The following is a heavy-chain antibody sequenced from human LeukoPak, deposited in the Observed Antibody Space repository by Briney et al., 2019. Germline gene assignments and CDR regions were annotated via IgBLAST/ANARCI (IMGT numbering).Heavy chain of an antibody. CDR3: ARVRNYYDSSGYYPFDY. CDR1: GYTFTGYY. D-gene: IGHD3-22*01. V-gene: IGHV1-2*06. Sequence: ASVKVSCKASGYTFTGYYMHWVRQAPGQGLEWMGQINPNSGGTNYAQKFQGRVTMTRDTSISTAYMELSRLRSDDTAVYYCARVRNYYDSSGYYPFDYWGQGTLVTVSS. CDR2: INPNSGGT. J-gene: IGHJ4*02.